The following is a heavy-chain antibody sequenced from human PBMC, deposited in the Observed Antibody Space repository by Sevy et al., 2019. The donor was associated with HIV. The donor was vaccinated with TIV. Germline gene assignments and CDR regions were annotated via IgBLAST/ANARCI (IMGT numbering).Heavy chain of an antibody. J-gene: IGHJ4*02. CDR1: GFTFSSYS. CDR2: ISSSSSYI. Sequence: GGSLRLSCTASGFTFSSYSMNWVRQAPGKGLEWVSSISSSSSYIYYADSVKGRFTISRDNAKNSLYLQMNSLRAEDTAVYYCARDLQLWKFDYWGQGTLVTVSS. CDR3: ARDLQLWKFDY. D-gene: IGHD5-18*01. V-gene: IGHV3-21*01.